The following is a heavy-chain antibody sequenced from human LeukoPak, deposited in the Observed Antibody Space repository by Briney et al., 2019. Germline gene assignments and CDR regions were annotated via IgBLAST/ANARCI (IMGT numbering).Heavy chain of an antibody. CDR2: INWNGGST. V-gene: IGHV3-20*04. D-gene: IGHD5-18*01. J-gene: IGHJ4*02. CDR1: GFTFDDYG. Sequence: GGSLRLSCAASGFTFDDYGMSWVRQAPGKGLEWVSGINWNGGSTGYADSVKGRFTISRDNAKNSLYLQMNSLRVEDTALYYCARDLWRGSGVGYSYYWGQGTLVTVSS. CDR3: ARDLWRGSGVGYSYY.